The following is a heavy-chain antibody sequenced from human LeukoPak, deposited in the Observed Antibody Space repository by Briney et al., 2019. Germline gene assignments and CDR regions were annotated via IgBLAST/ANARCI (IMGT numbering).Heavy chain of an antibody. Sequence: ASVKVSCKASGYTFTSYGISWVRQAPGQGLEWMGWVSAYNGNTNYAQKLQGRVTMTTDTSTSTAYMELRSLRSDDTAVYYCARDGYGSGSYSPGDYWGQGTLVTVSS. V-gene: IGHV1-18*01. CDR2: VSAYNGNT. CDR1: GYTFTSYG. CDR3: ARDGYGSGSYSPGDY. J-gene: IGHJ4*02. D-gene: IGHD3-10*01.